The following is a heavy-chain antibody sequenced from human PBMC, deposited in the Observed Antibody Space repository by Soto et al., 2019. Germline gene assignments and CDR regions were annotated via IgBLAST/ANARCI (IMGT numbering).Heavy chain of an antibody. CDR2: INPNSGGT. V-gene: IGHV1-2*02. CDR3: ARGPGIAVAGTEGDLKDY. J-gene: IGHJ4*02. CDR1: GYTFTGYY. D-gene: IGHD6-19*01. Sequence: ASVKVSCKASGYTFTGYYMHWVRQAPGQGLEWMGWINPNSGGTNYAQKFQGRVTMTRDTSISTAYMELSRLRSDDTAVYYCARGPGIAVAGTEGDLKDYWGQGTLVTVSS.